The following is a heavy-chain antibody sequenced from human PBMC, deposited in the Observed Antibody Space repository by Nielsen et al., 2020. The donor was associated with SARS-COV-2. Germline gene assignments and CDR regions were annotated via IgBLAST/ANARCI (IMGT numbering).Heavy chain of an antibody. Sequence: ASVKVSCKASGYTFTSYYMHWVRQAPGQGLEWMGWISAYNGNTNYAQKLQGRVTMTTDTSTSTAYMELRSLRSDDTAVYYCARDYSKLRYFDWYYYYYGMDVWGQGTTVTVSS. J-gene: IGHJ6*02. CDR1: GYTFTSYY. D-gene: IGHD3-9*01. CDR3: ARDYSKLRYFDWYYYYYGMDV. V-gene: IGHV1-18*04. CDR2: ISAYNGNT.